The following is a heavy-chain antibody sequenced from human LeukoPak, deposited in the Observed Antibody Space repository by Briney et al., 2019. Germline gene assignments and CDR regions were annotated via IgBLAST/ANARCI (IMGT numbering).Heavy chain of an antibody. CDR1: GFTFDDYA. V-gene: IGHV3-9*01. CDR3: AVMTTVSSRYYYYMDV. CDR2: ISWNSGSI. J-gene: IGHJ6*03. Sequence: QPRGSLRLSCAASGFTFDDYAMHWVRQAPGKGLEWVSGISWNSGSIGYADSVKGRFTISRDNAKNSLYLQMNSLRAEDTAVYYCAVMTTVSSRYYYYMDVWGKGTAVTVSS. D-gene: IGHD4-17*01.